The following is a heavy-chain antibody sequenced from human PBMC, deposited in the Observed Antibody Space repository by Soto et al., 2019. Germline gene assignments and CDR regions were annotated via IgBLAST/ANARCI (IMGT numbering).Heavy chain of an antibody. Sequence: QVQLVQSGAEVKKPGSSVKVSCKASGGTFSSYAISWVRQAPGQGLEWMGGIIPIFGTANYAQKFQGRVTITADESTSTAYMELSSLRSEDTAVYCCARSGATSMVTVWYYYGMDVWGQGTTVTVSS. CDR2: IIPIFGTA. V-gene: IGHV1-69*01. CDR1: GGTFSSYA. D-gene: IGHD5-18*01. J-gene: IGHJ6*02. CDR3: ARSGATSMVTVWYYYGMDV.